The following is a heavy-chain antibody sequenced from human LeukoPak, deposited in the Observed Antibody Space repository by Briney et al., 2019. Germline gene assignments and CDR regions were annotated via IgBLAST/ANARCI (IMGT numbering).Heavy chain of an antibody. CDR3: AKDQRPDSGYDIDS. Sequence: GGSLRLSCTTSGFIFSNYAMSWVRQAPGKGPEWVSGVRGRGSTFYSDSVKGRFTISRDNSKNIVYLQMYSLRAEDTAIYYCAKDQRPDSGYDIDSWGQGTLVTVSS. CDR1: GFIFSNYA. D-gene: IGHD5-12*01. V-gene: IGHV3-23*01. J-gene: IGHJ4*02. CDR2: VRGRGST.